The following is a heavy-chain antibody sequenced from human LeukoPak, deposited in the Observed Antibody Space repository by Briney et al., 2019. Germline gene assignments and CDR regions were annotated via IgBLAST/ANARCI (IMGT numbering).Heavy chain of an antibody. CDR1: GGSISGYY. CDR2: IYYSGST. Sequence: SETLSLTCTVSGGSISGYYWSWIRQPPGKGLEWIGYIYYSGSTNYNPSLKSRVTISIDTSKNQFSLKLSSVTAADTAVYYCARDGAIQLWGQGTLVTVSS. J-gene: IGHJ4*02. D-gene: IGHD2-2*02. V-gene: IGHV4-59*01. CDR3: ARDGAIQL.